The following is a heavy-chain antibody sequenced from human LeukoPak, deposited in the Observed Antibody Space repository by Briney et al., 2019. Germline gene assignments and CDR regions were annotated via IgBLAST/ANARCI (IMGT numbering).Heavy chain of an antibody. Sequence: ASVKVSCKASGYTFTGYYMHWVRQAPGQGLEWMGWMNPNSGNTGYAQKFQGRVTMTRNTSISTAYMELSSLRSEDTAVYYCARGRRGGDYDYWGQGTLVTVSS. V-gene: IGHV1-8*02. D-gene: IGHD2-21*01. CDR3: ARGRRGGDYDY. J-gene: IGHJ4*02. CDR1: GYTFTGYY. CDR2: MNPNSGNT.